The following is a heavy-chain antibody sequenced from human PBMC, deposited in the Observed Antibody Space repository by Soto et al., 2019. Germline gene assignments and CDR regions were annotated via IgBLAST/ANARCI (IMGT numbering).Heavy chain of an antibody. Sequence: SVKVSCKASEGTFSSYAISWVRQAPGHGLEWMGGIIPIFGTANYAQKFQGRVTITADESTSTAYMELSSLRSEDTAVYYCARGRRGSYYDFWSGYYNWLDPWGQGTLVT. CDR2: IIPIFGTA. CDR3: ARGRRGSYYDFWSGYYNWLDP. CDR1: EGTFSSYA. D-gene: IGHD3-3*01. V-gene: IGHV1-69*13. J-gene: IGHJ5*02.